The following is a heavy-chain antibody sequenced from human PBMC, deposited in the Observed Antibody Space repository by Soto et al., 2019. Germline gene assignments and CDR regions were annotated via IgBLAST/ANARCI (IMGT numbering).Heavy chain of an antibody. CDR2: IYPGDSDT. D-gene: IGHD3-22*01. J-gene: IGHJ6*02. CDR3: WRHPMFRGFYRSSGYSPPPNGMDV. Sequence: GESLKISCKGSGYSFTSYWIGWVRQMPGKGLEWMGIIYPGDSDTRYSPSFQGQVTISADKSISTAYLQWSSLKASDTAMYYCWRHPMFRGFYRSSGYSPPPNGMDVWGQGTTVTVSS. CDR1: GYSFTSYW. V-gene: IGHV5-51*01.